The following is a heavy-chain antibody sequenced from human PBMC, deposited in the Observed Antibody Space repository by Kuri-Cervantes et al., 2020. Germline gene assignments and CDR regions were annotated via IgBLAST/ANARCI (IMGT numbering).Heavy chain of an antibody. V-gene: IGHV3-21*04. CDR3: ERDRAELRYFDWSRMDYYYYYGMDV. Sequence: GESLKISCAASGFTFSSYSMNWVRQAPGKGLEWVSSISSSSSYIYYADSVKGRFTISRDNAKNTLYLQMNSLRAEDTAVYYCERDRAELRYFDWSRMDYYYYYGMDVWGQGTTVTVSS. J-gene: IGHJ6*02. CDR1: GFTFSSYS. CDR2: ISSSSSYI. D-gene: IGHD3-9*01.